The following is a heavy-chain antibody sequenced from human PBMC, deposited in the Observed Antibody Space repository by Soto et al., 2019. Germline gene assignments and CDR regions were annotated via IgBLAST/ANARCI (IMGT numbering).Heavy chain of an antibody. D-gene: IGHD2-2*01. CDR2: INHSGST. V-gene: IGHV4-34*01. Sequence: SETLSLTCAVYGGSFSGYYWSWIRQPPGKGLEWIGEINHSGSTNYNPSLKSRVTISVDTSKNMVSLQMNSLRGEDTAVYYCARGCGSASCPYYFECWGQGALVTVSS. J-gene: IGHJ4*02. CDR1: GGSFSGYY. CDR3: ARGCGSASCPYYFEC.